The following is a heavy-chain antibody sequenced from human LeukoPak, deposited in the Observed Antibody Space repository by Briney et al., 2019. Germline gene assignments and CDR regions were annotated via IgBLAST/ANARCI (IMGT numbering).Heavy chain of an antibody. CDR1: GYTFTSYG. CDR2: IKTSTGNP. V-gene: IGHV7-4-1*02. D-gene: IGHD3-10*01. J-gene: IGHJ5*02. CDR3: VASSQGFEWFDP. Sequence: ASVKVSCKASGYTFTSYGISWVRQAPGQGLEWMGWIKTSTGNPTYAQGFTGRFVFSLDTSVSTAYLQITGLKAEDTAVYYCVASSQGFEWFDPWGQGTLVTVSS.